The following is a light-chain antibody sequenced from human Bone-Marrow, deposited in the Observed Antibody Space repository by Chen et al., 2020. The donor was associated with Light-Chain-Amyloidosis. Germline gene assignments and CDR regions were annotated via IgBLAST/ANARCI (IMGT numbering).Light chain of an antibody. Sequence: EIVMTQSPLSLPVTPGEPASISCRSSQSLLYSNGYNYVDWYRQKTGQSPQLLIYLGSNRASGVPDRCSGSGSGTDFTLKISRVEAEDVGVYYCMQALQTPMYTFGQGTKLEIK. CDR3: MQALQTPMYT. CDR2: LGS. CDR1: QSLLYSNGYNY. J-gene: IGKJ2*01. V-gene: IGKV2-28*01.